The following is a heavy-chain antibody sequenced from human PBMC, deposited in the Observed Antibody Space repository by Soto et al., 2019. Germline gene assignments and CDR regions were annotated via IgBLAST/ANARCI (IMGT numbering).Heavy chain of an antibody. V-gene: IGHV3-11*01. D-gene: IGHD3-22*01. CDR2: ISSSGSTI. CDR3: ARDYYDSSGYYDYFDY. J-gene: IGHJ4*02. CDR1: GFTFSDYY. Sequence: GSLRPSCAASGFTFSDYYMSWIRQAPGKGLEWVSYISSSGSTIYYADSMKGRFTISRDNAKNSLYLQMNSLRAEDTAVYYCARDYYDSSGYYDYFDYWGQGTLVTVSS.